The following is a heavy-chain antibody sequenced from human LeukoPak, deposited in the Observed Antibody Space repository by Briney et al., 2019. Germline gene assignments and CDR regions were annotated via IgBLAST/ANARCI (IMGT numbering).Heavy chain of an antibody. CDR3: ARILPSYYDSSGYRDDAFDI. D-gene: IGHD3-22*01. J-gene: IGHJ3*02. CDR1: GGSISSYY. Sequence: PSETLSLTCTVSGGSISSYYWSWIRQPPGKGLEWIGFIYYSGSTNYNPSLQSRVTISVDTSKNQFSLKLSSVTAADTAVYYCARILPSYYDSSGYRDDAFDIWGQGTMVTVSS. V-gene: IGHV4-59*01. CDR2: IYYSGST.